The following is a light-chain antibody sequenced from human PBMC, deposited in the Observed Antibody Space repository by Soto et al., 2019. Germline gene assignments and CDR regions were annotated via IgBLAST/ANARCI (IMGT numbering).Light chain of an antibody. J-gene: IGKJ1*01. Sequence: EIVMTQSPVTLSVSPGERATLSCRASQSVGTNLAWYQQKPGQAPRLLIYGASTRATGIPARFSGSGSGTGFTLTISSLQSEDFAVYYCQQYNNWPPWTFDQGTKVDIK. V-gene: IGKV3-15*01. CDR3: QQYNNWPPWT. CDR2: GAS. CDR1: QSVGTN.